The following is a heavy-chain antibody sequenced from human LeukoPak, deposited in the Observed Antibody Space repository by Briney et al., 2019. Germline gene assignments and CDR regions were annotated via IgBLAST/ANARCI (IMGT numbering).Heavy chain of an antibody. CDR1: GFTFSSYW. V-gene: IGHV3-7*01. Sequence: GGSLRLLCAASGFTFSSYWMSWVRQAPGKGLEWVANIKQDGSEKYCVDSVKGRFTISRDNAKNSLYLQMNSLRAEDTAVYYCASHPYYDFWSGPNNYYYYMDVWGKGTTVTVSS. J-gene: IGHJ6*03. CDR3: ASHPYYDFWSGPNNYYYYMDV. D-gene: IGHD3-3*01. CDR2: IKQDGSEK.